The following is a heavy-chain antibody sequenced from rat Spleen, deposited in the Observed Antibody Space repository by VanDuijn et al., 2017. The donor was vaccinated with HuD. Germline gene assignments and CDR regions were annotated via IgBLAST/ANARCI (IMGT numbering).Heavy chain of an antibody. CDR1: GFTFSNYG. J-gene: IGHJ2*01. D-gene: IGHD1-7*01. CDR2: ISTGGDKT. V-gene: IGHV5S13*01. Sequence: EVQLVESGGGLVQPGRSLKLSCAASGFTFSNYGMAWVRQAPTKGLEWVAHISTGGDKTFYRDSVKGRFTISRDNAKSTLYLQMDSLTSEDTASYYCVRRGMGVTLFEYWGQGVMVTVSP. CDR3: VRRGMGVTLFEY.